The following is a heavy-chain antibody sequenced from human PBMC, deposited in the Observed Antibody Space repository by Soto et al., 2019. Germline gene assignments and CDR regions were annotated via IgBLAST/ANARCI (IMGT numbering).Heavy chain of an antibody. D-gene: IGHD2-21*02. Sequence: SETLSLTCTVSGGSISSSSYYWGWIRQPPGKGLEWIGSIYYSGSTYYNPSLKSQVTISVDTSKNQFSLKLSSVTAADTAVYYCARLGTAPFGYWGQGTLVTVSS. V-gene: IGHV4-39*01. CDR2: IYYSGST. CDR3: ARLGTAPFGY. CDR1: GGSISSSSYY. J-gene: IGHJ4*02.